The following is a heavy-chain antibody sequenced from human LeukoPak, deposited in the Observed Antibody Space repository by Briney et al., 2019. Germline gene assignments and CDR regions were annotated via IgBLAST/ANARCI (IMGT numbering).Heavy chain of an antibody. Sequence: SVKVSCKASGGTFSSYAISWVRQAPGQGLEWMGRIIPILGIANYAQKFQGRVTMTRDTSISTAYMELSRLRSDDTAVYYCAREHNWNYFDYWGQGTLVTVSS. CDR1: GGTFSSYA. V-gene: IGHV1-69*04. J-gene: IGHJ4*02. CDR3: AREHNWNYFDY. CDR2: IIPILGIA. D-gene: IGHD1-20*01.